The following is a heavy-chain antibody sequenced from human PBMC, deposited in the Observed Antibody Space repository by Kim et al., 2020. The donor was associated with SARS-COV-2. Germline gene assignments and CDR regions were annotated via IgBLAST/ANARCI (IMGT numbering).Heavy chain of an antibody. CDR3: ARVECSGGSCYSLY. V-gene: IGHV4-31*02. J-gene: IGHJ4*02. Sequence: NPPPMSRVTISVDPSKNQFSLKLSSVTAADTAVYYCARVECSGGSCYSLYWGQGTLVTVSS. D-gene: IGHD2-15*01.